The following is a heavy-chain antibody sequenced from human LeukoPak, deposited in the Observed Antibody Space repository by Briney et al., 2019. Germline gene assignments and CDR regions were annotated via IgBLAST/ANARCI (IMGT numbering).Heavy chain of an antibody. CDR2: ISYDGSNK. V-gene: IGHV3-30*04. J-gene: IGHJ3*02. Sequence: GGSLRLSCAASGFTFSSYAMHWVRQAPGKGLEWVAVISYDGSNKYYADSVKGRFTISRDNSKNTLYPQMNSLRAEDTAVYYCANKKGSGYYDAFDIWGQGTMVTVSS. D-gene: IGHD3-22*01. CDR3: ANKKGSGYYDAFDI. CDR1: GFTFSSYA.